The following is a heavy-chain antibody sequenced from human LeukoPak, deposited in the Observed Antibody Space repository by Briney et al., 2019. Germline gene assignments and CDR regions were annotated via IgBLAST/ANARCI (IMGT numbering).Heavy chain of an antibody. D-gene: IGHD5-18*01. J-gene: IGHJ4*02. V-gene: IGHV3-30*18. CDR3: AKTRSELWCFDY. CDR2: ISYDGSNK. Sequence: PGRSLRLSCAASGFTFSSYGMHWVRQAPGKGLEWVAVISYDGSNKYYADSVKGRFTISRDNSKDTLYLQMNSLRAEDTAVYYCAKTRSELWCFDYWGQGTLVTVSS. CDR1: GFTFSSYG.